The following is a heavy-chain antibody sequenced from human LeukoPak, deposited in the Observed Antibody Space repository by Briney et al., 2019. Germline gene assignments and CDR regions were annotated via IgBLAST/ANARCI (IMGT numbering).Heavy chain of an antibody. CDR2: IYYSGST. CDR1: GGSISSNY. Sequence: PSETLSLTCTASGGSISSNYWSWIRQPPGKGLEWIGYIYYSGSTNYNPSLKSRVTISVDTSKNQFSLKLSSVTAADTAVYYCARRGGVAGALDYWGQGTLVTVSS. J-gene: IGHJ4*02. CDR3: ARRGGVAGALDY. V-gene: IGHV4-59*08. D-gene: IGHD6-19*01.